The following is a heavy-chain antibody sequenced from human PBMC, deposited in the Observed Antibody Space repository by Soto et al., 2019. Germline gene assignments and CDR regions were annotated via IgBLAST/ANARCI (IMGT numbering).Heavy chain of an antibody. V-gene: IGHV3-21*01. CDR3: TRDASRDCSARGFFEP. Sequence: GGSLRLSCAASGFTFRSFTMNWVRQAPGKGLEWVSTISSNSAYIYYTDALRGRFTISRDNAKNSLHLQMNSLRAEDTAVYYCTRDASRDCSARGFFEPWGSGTLVTVSS. J-gene: IGHJ5*02. CDR1: GFTFRSFT. D-gene: IGHD2-21*02. CDR2: ISSNSAYI.